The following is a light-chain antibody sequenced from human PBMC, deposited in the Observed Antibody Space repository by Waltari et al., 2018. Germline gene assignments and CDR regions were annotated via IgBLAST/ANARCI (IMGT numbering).Light chain of an antibody. V-gene: IGLV1-40*01. J-gene: IGLJ1*01. CDR2: GNS. Sequence: QSVLTQPPSVSGAPGQRVTISCTGSSSNIGAGYDVQWYQQLPGTAPKLLIYGNSNRPSGVPDRFSGSKSGTSASLAITGLQAEDEADYYCQSYDSSLSGHYVFGTGTKVTVL. CDR3: QSYDSSLSGHYV. CDR1: SSNIGAGYD.